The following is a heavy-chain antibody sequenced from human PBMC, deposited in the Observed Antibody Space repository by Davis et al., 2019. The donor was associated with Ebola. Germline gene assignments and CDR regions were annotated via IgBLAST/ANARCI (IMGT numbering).Heavy chain of an antibody. CDR2: ISGSGGST. D-gene: IGHD2-2*01. CDR1: GFIFRNYV. J-gene: IGHJ4*02. CDR3: AKVPAAALYFDY. V-gene: IGHV3-23*01. Sequence: GGSLRLSCEPSGFIFRNYVMSWVRQAPGKGLEWVSAISGSGGSTYYADPVKGRFTISRDNSKNTLYLQMNSLRAEDTAVYYCAKVPAAALYFDYWGQGTLVTVSS.